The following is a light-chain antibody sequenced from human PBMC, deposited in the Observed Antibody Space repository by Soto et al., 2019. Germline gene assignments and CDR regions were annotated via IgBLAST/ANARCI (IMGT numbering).Light chain of an antibody. CDR3: AEWDDSLSGYL. CDR1: HSNIETNS. CDR2: ATN. J-gene: IGLJ1*01. V-gene: IGLV1-44*01. Sequence: QSVLTQPPSASGTPGQRVTISCSGSHSNIETNSVNWYQQLPGTAPKLLIFATNQRPSGVPDRFSGSKSGTSASLAISGLQSDDEADYYCAEWDDSLSGYLFGTGTKVTVL.